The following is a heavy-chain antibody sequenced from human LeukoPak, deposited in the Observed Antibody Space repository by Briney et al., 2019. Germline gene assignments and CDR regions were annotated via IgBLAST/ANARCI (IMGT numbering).Heavy chain of an antibody. CDR2: FDPEDGET. J-gene: IGHJ4*02. V-gene: IGHV1-24*01. CDR1: GYTLTELS. CDR3: ATQRVTMVRGVILFDY. Sequence: ASVKVSCKVSGYTLTELSMHWVRQAPGKGLEWMGGFDPEDGETIYAQKFQGRVTMTEDTSTDTAYMELSSLRSEDTAVCYCATQRVTMVRGVILFDYWGQGTLVTVSS. D-gene: IGHD3-10*01.